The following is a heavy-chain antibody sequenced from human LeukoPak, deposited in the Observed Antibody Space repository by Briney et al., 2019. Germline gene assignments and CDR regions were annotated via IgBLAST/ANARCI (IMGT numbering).Heavy chain of an antibody. CDR2: IGNVGDT. Sequence: GGSLRLSCAASGFTLSSYVRTWVLQAPGKGLDWFSAIGNVGDTHYADSGKGRFTVSRDSSKSTLYLHMDSLRADDTAVYYCAKLRPYGTTWYGGVVNWGQGTLVTVSS. D-gene: IGHD6-13*01. CDR3: AKLRPYGTTWYGGVVN. V-gene: IGHV3-23*01. CDR1: GFTLSSYV. J-gene: IGHJ4*02.